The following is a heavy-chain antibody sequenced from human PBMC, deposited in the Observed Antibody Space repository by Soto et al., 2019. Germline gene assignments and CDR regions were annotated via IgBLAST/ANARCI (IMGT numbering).Heavy chain of an antibody. CDR2: IYPGDSDT. D-gene: IGHD4-17*01. V-gene: IGHV5-51*01. CDR1: GYSFTSYW. J-gene: IGHJ6*02. CDR3: AKNRRSDYLYFYGLDV. Sequence: PGESLKISCKGSGYSFTSYWIAWVRQMPGKGLEWMGIIYPGDSDTRYSPSFQGQVTLSVDKSINTAYLQWSSLKASDTAMYYCAKNRRSDYLYFYGLDVWGPGTKVTVSS.